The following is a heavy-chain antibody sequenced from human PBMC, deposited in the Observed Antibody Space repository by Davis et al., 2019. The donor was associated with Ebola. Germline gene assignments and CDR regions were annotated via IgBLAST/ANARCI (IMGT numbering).Heavy chain of an antibody. D-gene: IGHD3-10*01. J-gene: IGHJ6*02. V-gene: IGHV1-69*13. Sequence: SVKVSCKASGGTFSSYAISWVRQAPGQGLEWMGGIIPIFGTANYAQKFQGRVTITADESTSTAYMELSSLRSEDTAVYYCARDGFGYYYGMDVWGQGTTVTVSS. CDR1: GGTFSSYA. CDR2: IIPIFGTA. CDR3: ARDGFGYYYGMDV.